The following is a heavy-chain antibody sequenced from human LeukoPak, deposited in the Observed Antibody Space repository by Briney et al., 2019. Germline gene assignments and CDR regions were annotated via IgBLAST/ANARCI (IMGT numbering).Heavy chain of an antibody. CDR2: IYYSGST. Sequence: SQTLSLTCTVSGGSISSGGYYWSWIRQHPGKGLEWIGYIYYSGSTYYNPSLKSRVTISVDTSKNQFSLKLSSVTATDTAVYYCAREGVLWFGEPRGFDPWGQGTLVTVSS. J-gene: IGHJ5*02. D-gene: IGHD3-10*01. CDR1: GGSISSGGYY. V-gene: IGHV4-31*03. CDR3: AREGVLWFGEPRGFDP.